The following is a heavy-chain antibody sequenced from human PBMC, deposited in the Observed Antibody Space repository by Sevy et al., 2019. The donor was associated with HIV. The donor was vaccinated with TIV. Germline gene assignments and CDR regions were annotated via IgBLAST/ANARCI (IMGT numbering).Heavy chain of an antibody. CDR2: ISAYNGNT. V-gene: IGHV1-18*01. CDR1: GYTFTSYG. Sequence: ASVKVSCKASGYTFTSYGISWVRQAPGQGLEWMGWISAYNGNTNYAQKLQGRVTMTTDTSTSTAYMELRSLGSDDTAVYYCARDWYVVVTDHNWFDPWGQGTLGTVSS. CDR3: ARDWYVVVTDHNWFDP. D-gene: IGHD2-21*02. J-gene: IGHJ5*02.